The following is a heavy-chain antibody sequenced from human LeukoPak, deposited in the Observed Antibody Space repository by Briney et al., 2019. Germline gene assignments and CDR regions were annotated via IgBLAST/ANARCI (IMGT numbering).Heavy chain of an antibody. D-gene: IGHD1-26*01. CDR3: AKGPAAIVGYAFHV. CDR2: IYYSGST. V-gene: IGHV4-59*12. Sequence: SETLSLTCTVSGGSIRSYYWSWIRQPPGKELEWIGYIYYSGSTNYNPSLKSRITMSVDTSKNQFSLKLRSVTAADTAVYYCAKGPAAIVGYAFHVWGQGTMVTVSS. J-gene: IGHJ3*01. CDR1: GGSIRSYY.